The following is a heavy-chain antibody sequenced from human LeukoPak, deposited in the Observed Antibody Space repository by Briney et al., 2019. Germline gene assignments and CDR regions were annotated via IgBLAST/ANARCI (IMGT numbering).Heavy chain of an antibody. Sequence: PGGSLRLSCAASGFTFSSYSMTWARQAPGKGLEWVSYISSSSSTIYYADSVKGRFTISRDNAKNSLFLQMNSLRAEDTAVYYCARTTVDIYYYYYYMDIWGKGTTVTVSS. CDR2: ISSSSSTI. V-gene: IGHV3-48*04. J-gene: IGHJ6*03. D-gene: IGHD4-23*01. CDR1: GFTFSSYS. CDR3: ARTTVDIYYYYYYMDI.